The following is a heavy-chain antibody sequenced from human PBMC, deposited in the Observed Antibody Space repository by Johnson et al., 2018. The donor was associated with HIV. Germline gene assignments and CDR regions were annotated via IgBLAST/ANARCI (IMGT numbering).Heavy chain of an antibody. V-gene: IGHV3-33*01. CDR3: ASTSRGWFYAFDI. CDR1: GFTFSSYG. CDR2: IWYDGSNK. Sequence: QVQLVESGGGVVQPGRSLRLSCAASGFTFSSYGMHWVRQAPGKGLEWVAVIWYDGSNKYYADSVKGRFTISRDNSKNTLYLQMNSLRAEDTDVYSCASTSRGWFYAFDIWGQGTIVTVSS. D-gene: IGHD6-19*01. J-gene: IGHJ3*02.